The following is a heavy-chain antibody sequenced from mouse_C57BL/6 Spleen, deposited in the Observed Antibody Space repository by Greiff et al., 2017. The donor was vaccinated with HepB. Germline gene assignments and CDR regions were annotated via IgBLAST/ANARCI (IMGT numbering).Heavy chain of an antibody. D-gene: IGHD3-3*01. V-gene: IGHV1-59*01. Sequence: QVQLKQPGAELVRPGTSVKLSCKASGYTFTSYWMHWVKQRPGQGLEWIGVIDPSDSYTNYNQKFKGKATLTVDTSSSTAYMQLSSLTSEDSAVYYCAREGTRRRYYFDYWGQGTTLTVSS. CDR2: IDPSDSYT. CDR1: GYTFTSYW. J-gene: IGHJ2*01. CDR3: AREGTRRRYYFDY.